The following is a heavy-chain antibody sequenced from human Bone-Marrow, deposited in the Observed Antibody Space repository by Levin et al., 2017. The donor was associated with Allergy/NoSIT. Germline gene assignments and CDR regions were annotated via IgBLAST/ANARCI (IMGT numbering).Heavy chain of an antibody. J-gene: IGHJ3*02. CDR1: GGTFSSYA. Sequence: ASVKVSCKASGGTFSSYAISWVRQAPGQGLEWMGGIIPIFGTANYAQKFQGRVTITADESTSTAYMELSSLRSEDTAVYYCARDRRGYGDGQDAFDIWGQGTMVTVSS. CDR3: ARDRRGYGDGQDAFDI. CDR2: IIPIFGTA. V-gene: IGHV1-69*13. D-gene: IGHD4-17*01.